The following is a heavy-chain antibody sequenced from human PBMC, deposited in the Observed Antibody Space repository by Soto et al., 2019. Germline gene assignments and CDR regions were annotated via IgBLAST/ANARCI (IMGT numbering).Heavy chain of an antibody. CDR3: ARNTVAGSPIDY. Sequence: SETLSLTCTVSGGSISSYYRSWIRQPPGKGLEWIGYIYYSGSTNYNPSLKSRVTISVDTSKNQFSLKLSSVTAADTAVYYCARNTVAGSPIDYWGQGTLVTVSS. CDR1: GGSISSYY. V-gene: IGHV4-59*01. J-gene: IGHJ4*02. D-gene: IGHD6-19*01. CDR2: IYYSGST.